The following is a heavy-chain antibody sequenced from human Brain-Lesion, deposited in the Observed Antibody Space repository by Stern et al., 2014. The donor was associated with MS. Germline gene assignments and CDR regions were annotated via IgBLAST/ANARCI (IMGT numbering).Heavy chain of an antibody. D-gene: IGHD2/OR15-2a*01. CDR3: AKDRQYLTYFFDH. Sequence: VQLVESGGGVVQPGRPLRLSWVASGFPSGRCAMHWVRQAPVKGVEGGAGVSYHGTNKYYADTVRRRLTMSKDISQNALYMQMSSLRPEDTAVYYCAKDRQYLTYFFDHWGQGSLVTVSS. CDR2: VSYHGTNK. CDR1: GFPSGRCA. J-gene: IGHJ5*02. V-gene: IGHV3-30*18.